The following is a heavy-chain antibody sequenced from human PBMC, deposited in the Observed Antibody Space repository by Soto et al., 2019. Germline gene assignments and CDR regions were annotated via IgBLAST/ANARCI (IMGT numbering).Heavy chain of an antibody. Sequence: QVQLQESGPGLVKPSETLSLTCTVSGGSISSYYWSWIRQHPGKGLEWIGYIYYSGGTNYNPSLKSRFTLSVDTSKDQVSLKLSSVTAADTAVYYCARLIHRGIAGRWIDYWGQGTLVTVSS. CDR2: IYYSGGT. CDR1: GGSISSYY. CDR3: ARLIHRGIAGRWIDY. D-gene: IGHD6-13*01. V-gene: IGHV4-59*01. J-gene: IGHJ4*02.